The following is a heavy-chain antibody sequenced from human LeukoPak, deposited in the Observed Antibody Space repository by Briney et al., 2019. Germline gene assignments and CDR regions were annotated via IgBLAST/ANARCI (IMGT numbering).Heavy chain of an antibody. CDR2: ISSSTTNI. CDR1: GFTFSSYS. CDR3: AKPVTRDGMDV. D-gene: IGHD4-17*01. V-gene: IGHV3-21*04. J-gene: IGHJ6*02. Sequence: GGSLRLSCAASGFTFSSYSMNWVRQAPGKGLEWVSSISSSTTNIYYADSVKGRFTISRDNSKNTLYLQMNSLRAEDTAVYYCAKPVTRDGMDVWGQGTTVTVSS.